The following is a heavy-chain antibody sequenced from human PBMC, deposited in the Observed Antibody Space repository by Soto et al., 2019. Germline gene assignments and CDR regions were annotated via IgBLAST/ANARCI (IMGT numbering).Heavy chain of an antibody. V-gene: IGHV3-23*01. Sequence: GGSLRLSCAASGFTFSSYAMSWVRQAPGKGLEWVSAISGSGGSKYYADSVKGRFTISRDNSKNTMYLQMNSLRAEDTAVYSCAKDHRSHCSSTSCSFDPWGQGTLVTVSS. D-gene: IGHD2-2*01. CDR2: ISGSGGSK. CDR3: AKDHRSHCSSTSCSFDP. CDR1: GFTFSSYA. J-gene: IGHJ5*02.